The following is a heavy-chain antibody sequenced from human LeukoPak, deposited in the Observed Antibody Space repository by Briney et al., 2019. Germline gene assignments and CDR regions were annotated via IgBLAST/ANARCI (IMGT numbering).Heavy chain of an antibody. CDR1: GFTFSSYG. CDR3: ARGKPAYSSSWSAEYFQH. V-gene: IGHV3-33*01. Sequence: GGSLRLSCAASGFTFSSYGMHWVRQAPGKGLEWVAVIWYDGSNKYYADSVKGRFTISRDNSKNTLYLQMNSLRAEDTAVYYCARGKPAYSSSWSAEYFQHWGQGTLVTVSS. J-gene: IGHJ1*01. CDR2: IWYDGSNK. D-gene: IGHD6-13*01.